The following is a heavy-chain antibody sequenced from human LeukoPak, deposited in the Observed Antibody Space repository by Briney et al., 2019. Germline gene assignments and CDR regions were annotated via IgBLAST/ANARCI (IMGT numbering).Heavy chain of an antibody. J-gene: IGHJ4*02. CDR2: IYHSGST. Sequence: SGTLSLTCAVSGGSISSSNWWSWVRQPPGQGLEWIGEIYHSGSTNYNPSLKSRVTLSVDTSKNQFSLKLSSVTAADTAVYYCARGGGSGYSYGWGQGTLVTVSS. CDR3: ARGGGSGYSYG. CDR1: GGSISSSNW. V-gene: IGHV4-4*02. D-gene: IGHD5-18*01.